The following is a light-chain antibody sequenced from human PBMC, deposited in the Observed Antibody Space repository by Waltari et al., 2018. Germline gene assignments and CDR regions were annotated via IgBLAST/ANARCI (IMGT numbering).Light chain of an antibody. CDR2: EAT. CDR3: QRYNSYPIT. V-gene: IGKV1-5*03. CDR1: QSIGTW. Sequence: DIQMTQSPSTLSASVGDRVTITCRASQSIGTWLAWYQQKPGKAPKFLIYEATTLEIGVPSRFSGSGSGTEFTLTISSLQPDDFATYYCQRYNSYPITFGPGTKVDI. J-gene: IGKJ3*01.